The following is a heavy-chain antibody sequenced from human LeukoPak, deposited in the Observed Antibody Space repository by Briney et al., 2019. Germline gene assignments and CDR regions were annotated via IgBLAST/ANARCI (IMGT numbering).Heavy chain of an antibody. D-gene: IGHD5-18*01. CDR1: GGSISTYY. J-gene: IGHJ5*02. Sequence: SETLSLTCTVSGGSISTYYWSWIRQPPGKGLEWIGYIYYSGSATYNPSLKSRVTISADTSKNQFSLNLSSVTAADTAMYYCARLWIQLWLPNWFDPWGQGTLVTVSS. V-gene: IGHV4-59*08. CDR3: ARLWIQLWLPNWFDP. CDR2: IYYSGSA.